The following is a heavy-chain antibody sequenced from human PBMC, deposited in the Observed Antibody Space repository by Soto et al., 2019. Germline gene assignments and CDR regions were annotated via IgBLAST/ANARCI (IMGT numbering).Heavy chain of an antibody. CDR2: INSDGSST. D-gene: IGHD2-8*01. CDR1: RFTFSSFW. V-gene: IGHV3-74*01. CDR3: ARDTNGLHY. Sequence: PGGSLRLSCAASRFTFSSFWFHWVRQAPGKGLVWVSHINSDGSSTSYADSVKGRFTISRDNAKNTLYLQMNSLTADDTAVYYCARDTNGLHYWGQGTLVTVSS. J-gene: IGHJ4*02.